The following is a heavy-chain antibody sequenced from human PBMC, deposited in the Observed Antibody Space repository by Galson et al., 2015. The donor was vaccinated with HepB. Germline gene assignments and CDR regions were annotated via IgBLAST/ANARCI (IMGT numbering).Heavy chain of an antibody. CDR1: GYTLTKLP. D-gene: IGHD5-18*01. V-gene: IGHV1-24*01. Sequence: SVKVSCKVSGYTLTKLPMHWVRQAPGKGLEWMGGFDPEDGETIYAQKFQGRVTMTEDTSTDTAYMELSSLRSEDTAVYYCATGGLRIQLWSPFDYWGQGTLVTVSS. J-gene: IGHJ4*02. CDR3: ATGGLRIQLWSPFDY. CDR2: FDPEDGET.